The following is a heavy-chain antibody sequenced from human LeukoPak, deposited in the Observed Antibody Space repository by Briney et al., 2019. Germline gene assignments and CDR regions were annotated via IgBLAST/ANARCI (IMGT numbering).Heavy chain of an antibody. Sequence: GGSLRLSCAASGFTFSSYSMNWVRQAPGKGLEWVSSISSSSSYIYYADSVKGRFTISRDNAKNSLYLQMNSLRAEDSALYYCARHIGSGLWDYWGQGTLVTVSS. CDR1: GFTFSSYS. D-gene: IGHD1-26*01. J-gene: IGHJ4*02. CDR3: ARHIGSGLWDY. CDR2: ISSSSSYI. V-gene: IGHV3-21*04.